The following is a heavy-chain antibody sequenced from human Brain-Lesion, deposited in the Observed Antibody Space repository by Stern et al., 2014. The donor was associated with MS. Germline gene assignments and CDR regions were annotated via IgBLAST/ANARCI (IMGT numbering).Heavy chain of an antibody. D-gene: IGHD6-13*01. CDR1: GGSISSSNW. V-gene: IGHV4-4*02. CDR3: ARFPASRPHVFDS. CDR2: SDHSGST. J-gene: IGHJ4*02. Sequence: QVQLQESGPGLVKPSGTLSLTCVVSGGSISSSNWWSWVRQSPGKGLEWIGESDHSGSTIYNPSLKSRVTVSVDKSKNRFSLNLSSVPAADTAVYFCARFPASRPHVFDSWGQGTLVTVSS.